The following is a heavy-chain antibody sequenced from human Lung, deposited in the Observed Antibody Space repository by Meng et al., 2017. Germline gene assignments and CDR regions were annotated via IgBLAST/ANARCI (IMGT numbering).Heavy chain of an antibody. CDR3: ASYCRGTSCATY. CDR2: VNPNNGGT. J-gene: IGHJ4*02. D-gene: IGHD2-15*01. CDR1: GYTFTGSY. Sequence: QVQLVQSGAEGKKPGASVKVTCKASGYTFTGSYMHWVRQAPGQGREGMGRVNPNNGGTNYAQKFQGRVTMTRDTSISTAYLELSRPTSDDTAVYYCASYCRGTSCATYWGQGSLVTVSS. V-gene: IGHV1-2*06.